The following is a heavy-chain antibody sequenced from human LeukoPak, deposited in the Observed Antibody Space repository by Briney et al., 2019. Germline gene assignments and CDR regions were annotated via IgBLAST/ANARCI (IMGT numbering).Heavy chain of an antibody. Sequence: GGSLRLSCVASGFTFSSFAMSWVRQAPGKGPEWVSVSSGGGGSTYYADSVKGRFTISRDNAKNSLYLQMNSLRAEDTAVYYCARDLRAVSNWGQGTLVTVSS. CDR3: ARDLRAVSN. CDR1: GFTFSSFA. J-gene: IGHJ4*02. V-gene: IGHV3-23*01. CDR2: SSGGGGST. D-gene: IGHD2/OR15-2a*01.